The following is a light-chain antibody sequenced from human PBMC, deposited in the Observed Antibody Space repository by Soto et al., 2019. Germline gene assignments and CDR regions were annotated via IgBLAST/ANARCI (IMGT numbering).Light chain of an antibody. Sequence: QSVLTQPASVSGSPGQSITISCTGTSSDVGRYNYVSWYQQYPGKAPKLMIYDVTARPSGVSNRFSGSKSGNTASLTISGIQAEDEADYYCSSYTTSSTWVFGGGTKLTVL. CDR3: SSYTTSSTWV. CDR2: DVT. CDR1: SSDVGRYNY. J-gene: IGLJ3*02. V-gene: IGLV2-14*03.